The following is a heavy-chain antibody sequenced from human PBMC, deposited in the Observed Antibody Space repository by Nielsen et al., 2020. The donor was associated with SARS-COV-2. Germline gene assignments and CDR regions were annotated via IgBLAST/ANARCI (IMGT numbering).Heavy chain of an antibody. Sequence: GESLKISCAASGFTFSSYGMHWVRQAPGKGLEWVAVIWYDGSNKYYADSVKGRFTISRDNSKNTLYLQMNSLRAEDTAVYYCAREGGSSWISNWFDPWGQGTLVTVSS. D-gene: IGHD6-13*01. V-gene: IGHV3-33*01. CDR2: IWYDGSNK. CDR1: GFTFSSYG. CDR3: AREGGSSWISNWFDP. J-gene: IGHJ5*02.